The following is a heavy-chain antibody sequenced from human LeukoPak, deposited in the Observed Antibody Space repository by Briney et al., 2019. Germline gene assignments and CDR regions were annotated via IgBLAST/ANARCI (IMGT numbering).Heavy chain of an antibody. CDR1: GFTFSSYW. CDR3: AGVIYYTSDAFDI. D-gene: IGHD3-22*01. CDR2: INSDGSTT. V-gene: IGHV3-74*01. Sequence: GGSLRLSCAVSGFTFSSYWMHWVRQAPGKGPVWVSRINSDGSTTNYADSVKGRFTISRDNAKNTLYLQMNSLRVEDTAVYYCAGVIYYTSDAFDIWGQGTMVTVSS. J-gene: IGHJ3*02.